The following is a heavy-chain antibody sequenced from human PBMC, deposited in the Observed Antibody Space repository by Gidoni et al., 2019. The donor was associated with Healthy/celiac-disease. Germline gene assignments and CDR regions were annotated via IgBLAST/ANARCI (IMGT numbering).Heavy chain of an antibody. CDR1: GYSISSGYY. CDR2: IYHSGST. D-gene: IGHD3-16*02. CDR3: ARGLGVGGYDYIWGSYRFGMDV. J-gene: IGHJ6*02. V-gene: IGHV4-38-2*01. Sequence: QVQLQESGPGLVKPSETLSLTCAVSGYSISSGYYWGWIRQPPGQGLEWIGSIYHSGSTYYNPSLKSRVTISVDTSKNQFSRKLSSVTAADTAMYYCARGLGVGGYDYIWGSYRFGMDVWGQGTTVTVSS.